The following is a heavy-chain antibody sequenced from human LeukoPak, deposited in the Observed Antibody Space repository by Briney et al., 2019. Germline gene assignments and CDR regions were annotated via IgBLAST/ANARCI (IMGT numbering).Heavy chain of an antibody. CDR2: IYYSGST. CDR3: ARQSGLRYFDWLLPYYYFDY. Sequence: SETLSLTCTVSGGSISSSSYYWGWIRQPPGKGLEWIGSIYYSGSTYYNPSLKSRVTISVDTSKNQFSLKLNSVTAADTAVYYCARQSGLRYFDWLLPYYYFDYWGQGTLVTVSS. J-gene: IGHJ4*02. CDR1: GGSISSSSYY. D-gene: IGHD3-9*01. V-gene: IGHV4-39*01.